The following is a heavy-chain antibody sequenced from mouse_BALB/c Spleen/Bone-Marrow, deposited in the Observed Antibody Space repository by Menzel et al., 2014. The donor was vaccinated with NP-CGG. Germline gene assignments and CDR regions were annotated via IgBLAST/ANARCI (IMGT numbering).Heavy chain of an antibody. CDR3: TRTYGNDPAWFAY. CDR1: GYTFTSYL. D-gene: IGHD2-2*01. CDR2: IYPGSGST. J-gene: IGHJ3*01. Sequence: LQQSGSELVRPGASVKLSCKASGYTFTSYLIHWVKQRPGQGLEWIGNIYPGSGSTNYDEKFKSKATLTVDTSSSTAYMQLSSLTSEDSAVYYGTRTYGNDPAWFAYWGQGTLVTVSA. V-gene: IGHV1S22*01.